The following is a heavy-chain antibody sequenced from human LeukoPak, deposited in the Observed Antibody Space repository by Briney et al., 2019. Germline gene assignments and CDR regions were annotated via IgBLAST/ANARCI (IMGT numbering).Heavy chain of an antibody. Sequence: ASVKVSCKASAYTSTGYYLHWVRQAPGQGLEWMGCVNPNSGDTNYAQKFQGSVTMTRDTSISTVYMELSRLRSDDTAVYYCARASGSYWWFDSWGQGTLVTVSS. CDR1: AYTSTGYY. V-gene: IGHV1-2*02. D-gene: IGHD1-26*01. J-gene: IGHJ5*01. CDR3: ARASGSYWWFDS. CDR2: VNPNSGDT.